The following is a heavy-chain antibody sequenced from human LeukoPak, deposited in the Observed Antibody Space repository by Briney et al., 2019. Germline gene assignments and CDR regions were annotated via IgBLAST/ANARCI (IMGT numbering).Heavy chain of an antibody. CDR1: GGSISSGDYY. D-gene: IGHD4-17*01. V-gene: IGHV4-30-4*01. J-gene: IGHJ4*02. Sequence: SETLSLTCTVSGGSISSGDYYWSWIRQPPGKGLEWIGYIYYSGSTYYNPSLKGRVTISVDTSKNQFSLKQSSVTAADTAVYYCAREDYGDYLFDYWGQGTLVTVSS. CDR2: IYYSGST. CDR3: AREDYGDYLFDY.